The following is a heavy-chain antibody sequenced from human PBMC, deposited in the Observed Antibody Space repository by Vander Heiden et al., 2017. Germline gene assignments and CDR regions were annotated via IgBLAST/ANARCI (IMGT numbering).Heavy chain of an antibody. Sequence: QLQLQESGPGRVKPSETLSLTSTVSGGSIRSISYYWAWIRQPPGKGLEWIATRYYSGTTYYNSSLKGRLTISADMSKNQFSLTLTSVTAADTAVYYCARLSGYSYARVDDWGQGSLVTVSS. CDR3: ARLSGYSYARVDD. CDR2: RYYSGTT. CDR1: GGSIRSISYY. J-gene: IGHJ4*02. V-gene: IGHV4-39*01. D-gene: IGHD5-18*01.